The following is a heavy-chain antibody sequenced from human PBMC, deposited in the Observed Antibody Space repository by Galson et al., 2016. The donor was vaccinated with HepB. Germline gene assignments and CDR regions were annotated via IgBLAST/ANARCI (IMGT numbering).Heavy chain of an antibody. CDR2: T. CDR3: SRGLINGYDFDY. Sequence: TKYAQRLQGRVTMTRDTSITTAYMELSRLRSDDTAVYYCSRGLINGYDFDYWGQGTLVTVSS. V-gene: IGHV1-2*02. D-gene: IGHD5-12*01. J-gene: IGHJ4*02.